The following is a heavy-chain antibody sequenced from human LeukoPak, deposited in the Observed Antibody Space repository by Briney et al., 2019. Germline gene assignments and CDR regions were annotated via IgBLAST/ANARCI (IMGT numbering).Heavy chain of an antibody. D-gene: IGHD1-20*01. V-gene: IGHV1-18*01. Sequence: ASVKVSCKTSGYTFNSYGISWVRQAPGQGLAWMGWINPYNGNTNYAQNLQGRVTMTTETSTSTAYMELRSLRSDDTAVYYCATDWSGGITGTTQNFDYWGQGTLVTVSS. CDR1: GYTFNSYG. J-gene: IGHJ4*02. CDR2: INPYNGNT. CDR3: ATDWSGGITGTTQNFDY.